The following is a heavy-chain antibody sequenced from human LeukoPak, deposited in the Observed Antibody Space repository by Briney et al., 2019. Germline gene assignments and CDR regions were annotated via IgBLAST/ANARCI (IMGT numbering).Heavy chain of an antibody. J-gene: IGHJ4*02. CDR1: GFTFSSYA. V-gene: IGHV3-30-3*01. Sequence: GGSLRLSCAASGFTFSSYAMHWVRQAPGKGLEWVAVISYDGSNKYYADSVKGRFTISRDNSKNTLYLQMNSLRAEDTAVYYCARAVSRVFGVTGIDYFDYWGQGTLVTVSS. D-gene: IGHD3-3*01. CDR3: ARAVSRVFGVTGIDYFDY. CDR2: ISYDGSNK.